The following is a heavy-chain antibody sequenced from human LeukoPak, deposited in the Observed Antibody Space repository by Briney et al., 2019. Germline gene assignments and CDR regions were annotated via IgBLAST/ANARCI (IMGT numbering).Heavy chain of an antibody. V-gene: IGHV4-4*07. CDR1: GASISSYY. D-gene: IGHD5-18*01. CDR2: IYTSGTT. Sequence: PSETLSLACTVSGASISSYYWSWIRQPAEKGLEWIGRIYTSGTTNYNPSLKSRVTISVDKSKNQFSLKLSSVTAADTAVYYCATDYVDTIMGQRFDPSGHGTLVTVSS. J-gene: IGHJ5*02. CDR3: ATDYVDTIMGQRFDP.